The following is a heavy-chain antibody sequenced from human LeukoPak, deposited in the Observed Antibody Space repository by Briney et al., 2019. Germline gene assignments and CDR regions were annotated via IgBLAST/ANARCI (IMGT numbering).Heavy chain of an antibody. D-gene: IGHD2-21*02. CDR1: GYTFTSYG. V-gene: IGHV1-18*01. J-gene: IGHJ4*02. Sequence: GASVKVSCKASGYTFTSYGISWVRQAPGQGLEWMGWISAYNGNTNYAQKLQDRVTLTTDTSTSTAYMELSRLRSDDTAVYYCARDLSASYCGGDCYSGLVYWGQGTLVTVSS. CDR2: ISAYNGNT. CDR3: ARDLSASYCGGDCYSGLVY.